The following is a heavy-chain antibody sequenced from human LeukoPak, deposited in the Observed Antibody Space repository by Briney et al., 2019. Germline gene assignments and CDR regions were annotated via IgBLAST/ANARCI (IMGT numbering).Heavy chain of an antibody. V-gene: IGHV4-59*08. Sequence: SETLSLTCTVSGGSISSYYWSWIRQPPGKGLEWIGYIYYSGSTNYNPSLKSRVTISVDTSKNQFSLKLSSVTAADTAVYYCARLQDWFDPWGQGTLVTVSS. CDR2: IYYSGST. CDR3: ARLQDWFDP. CDR1: GGSISSYY. J-gene: IGHJ5*02.